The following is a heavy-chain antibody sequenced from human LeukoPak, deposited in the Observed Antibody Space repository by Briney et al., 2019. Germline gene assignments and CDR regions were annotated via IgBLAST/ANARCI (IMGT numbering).Heavy chain of an antibody. CDR1: GYAFNTFA. V-gene: IGHV7-4-1*02. CDR3: ARGADYGDYTQFY. CDR2: INTKPGNP. Sequence: GASVKISCKASGYAFNTFALHWVRQAPGRGLEWMGWINTKPGNPSYARGFTGRFVVSLDTSVTTTYLQINSLKPEDTGFYFCARGADYGDYTQFYWGQGSLVSVSS. J-gene: IGHJ4*02. D-gene: IGHD4-17*01.